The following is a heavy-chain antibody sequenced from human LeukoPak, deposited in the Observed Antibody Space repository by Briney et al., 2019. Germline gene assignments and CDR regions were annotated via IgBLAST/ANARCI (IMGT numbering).Heavy chain of an antibody. CDR2: ISSSGSTI. V-gene: IGHV3-48*03. D-gene: IGHD3-10*01. J-gene: IGHJ6*03. Sequence: GGSLRLSCAASGFTFSSYEMNWVRQAPGKGLEWVSYISSSGSTIYYADSVKGRFTISRDNSKNTLYLQMNSLRAEDTAVYYCARQRGGFGGNYYYYMDVWGKGTTVTVSS. CDR1: GFTFSSYE. CDR3: ARQRGGFGGNYYYYMDV.